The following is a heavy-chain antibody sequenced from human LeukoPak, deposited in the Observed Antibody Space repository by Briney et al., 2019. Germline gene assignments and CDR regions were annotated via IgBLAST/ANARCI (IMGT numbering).Heavy chain of an antibody. J-gene: IGHJ4*02. CDR2: ISSSGSTI. V-gene: IGHV3-11*01. Sequence: GGSLRLSCAASGFTFSDYYMSWIRQAPGKGLEWVSYISSSGSTIYYADSVKGRFTISRDNAKNSLYLQMNSLRAEDTAVYYCAAVRQLGYFDYWGQGTLVTVSS. CDR3: AAVRQLGYFDY. CDR1: GFTFSDYY. D-gene: IGHD6-6*01.